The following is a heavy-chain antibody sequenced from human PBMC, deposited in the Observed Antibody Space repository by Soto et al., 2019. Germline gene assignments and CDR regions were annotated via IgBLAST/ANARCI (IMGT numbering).Heavy chain of an antibody. CDR3: ARVRRYYYDSSGYYYKDY. J-gene: IGHJ4*02. V-gene: IGHV1-18*01. CDR1: GYTFTSYG. Sequence: QVQLVQSGAEVKKPGASVKVSCKASGYTFTSYGISWVRQAPGQGLEWMGWISAYNGNTNYAQKLQGRVTMTTDTSTSTAYMELRSLRSDDTAVYYCARVRRYYYDSSGYYYKDYLGQGTLVTVSS. D-gene: IGHD3-22*01. CDR2: ISAYNGNT.